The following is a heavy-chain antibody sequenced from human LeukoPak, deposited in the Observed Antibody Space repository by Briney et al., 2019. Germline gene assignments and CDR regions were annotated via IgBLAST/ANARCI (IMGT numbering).Heavy chain of an antibody. Sequence: SETLSLTCAVYGGSFSGYYWSWIRQPPGKGLEWIGEINHSGSTNYNPSLKSRVTISVDTSKNQFSLKLSSVTAADTAVYYCARWYSSSLDYWGQGTLVTVSP. J-gene: IGHJ4*02. D-gene: IGHD6-13*01. V-gene: IGHV4-34*01. CDR2: INHSGST. CDR1: GGSFSGYY. CDR3: ARWYSSSLDY.